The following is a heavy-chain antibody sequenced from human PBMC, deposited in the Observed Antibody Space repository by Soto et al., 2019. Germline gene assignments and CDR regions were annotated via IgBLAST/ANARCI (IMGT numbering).Heavy chain of an antibody. CDR3: AKDQDTAMVGYYYGMDV. J-gene: IGHJ6*02. D-gene: IGHD5-18*01. CDR1: GFTFSSYG. V-gene: IGHV3-30*18. Sequence: PGGSLRLSCAASGFTFSSYGMHWVRQAPGKGLEWVAVISYDGSNKYYADSVKGRFTISRDNSKNTLYLQMNSLRAEDTAVYYCAKDQDTAMVGYYYGMDVWGQGTTVTAP. CDR2: ISYDGSNK.